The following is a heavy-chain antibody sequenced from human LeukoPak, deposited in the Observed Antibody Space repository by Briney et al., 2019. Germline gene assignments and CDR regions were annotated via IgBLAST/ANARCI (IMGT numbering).Heavy chain of an antibody. D-gene: IGHD5-12*01. J-gene: IGHJ1*01. Sequence: SETLSLTCTVSGGSISSYYWSWIRQPPGKGLEWIGHIYYSGSTNYNPSLKSRVTISVDTSMNQFSLKLSSVTAADTAVYYCASWGSGYRYLQDWGQGTLVTVYS. CDR3: ASWGSGYRYLQD. V-gene: IGHV4-59*01. CDR1: GGSISSYY. CDR2: IYYSGST.